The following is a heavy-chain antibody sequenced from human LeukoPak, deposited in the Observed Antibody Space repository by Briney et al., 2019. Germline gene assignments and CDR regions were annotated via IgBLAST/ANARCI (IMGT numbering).Heavy chain of an antibody. D-gene: IGHD6-6*01. CDR2: INHSGST. CDR1: GGSFSGYY. J-gene: IGHJ4*02. V-gene: IGHV4-34*01. CDR3: ARRLAARPRIDY. Sequence: KPSETLSLTCAVYGGSFSGYYWSWIRQPPGKGLEWIGEINHSGSTNYNPSLKSRVTISVDTSKNQFSLKLSSVTAADTAAYYCARRLAARPRIDYWGQGTLVTVSS.